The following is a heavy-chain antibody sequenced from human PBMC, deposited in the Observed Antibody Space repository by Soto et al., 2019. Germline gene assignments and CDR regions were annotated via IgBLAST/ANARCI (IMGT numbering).Heavy chain of an antibody. CDR1: GGSFTSSNW. V-gene: IGHV4-4*02. J-gene: IGHJ4*02. CDR3: ASRDPGTSVDY. CDR2: IYRTGSP. Sequence: SETLSLTCAVSGGSFTSSNWWTWVRQPPGQGLEWIGEIYRTGSPNYNPSLKSRVTISLDKSENQFSLKVTSLTAADTAVYYCASRDPGTSVDYWGQGALVTVSS. D-gene: IGHD1-7*01.